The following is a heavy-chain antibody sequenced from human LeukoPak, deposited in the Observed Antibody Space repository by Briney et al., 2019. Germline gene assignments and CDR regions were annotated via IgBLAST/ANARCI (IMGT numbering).Heavy chain of an antibody. V-gene: IGHV4-59*01. CDR2: IYYSGST. D-gene: IGHD6-13*01. CDR3: ARSTRVRSSSWLDY. J-gene: IGHJ4*02. Sequence: LETLSLTCTVSGGSISSYYWSWIRQPPGKGLEWIGYIYYSGSTNYNPSLKSRVTISVDTSKNQFSLKLSSVTAADTAVYYCARSTRVRSSSWLDYWGQGTLVTVSS. CDR1: GGSISSYY.